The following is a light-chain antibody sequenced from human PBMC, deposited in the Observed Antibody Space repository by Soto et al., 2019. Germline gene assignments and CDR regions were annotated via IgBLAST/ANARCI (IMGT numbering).Light chain of an antibody. J-gene: IGLJ2*01. Sequence: QSALTQPASVSGSPGQSITISCTGTSSDVGGYNYVSWYQQHPGKAPKLMIYEVSNRPSGVSNRFSGSKSGNTASLNISVLQAAAEADYYCSSYTSSSTVFGGGTKVTVL. CDR2: EVS. V-gene: IGLV2-14*01. CDR3: SSYTSSSTV. CDR1: SSDVGGYNY.